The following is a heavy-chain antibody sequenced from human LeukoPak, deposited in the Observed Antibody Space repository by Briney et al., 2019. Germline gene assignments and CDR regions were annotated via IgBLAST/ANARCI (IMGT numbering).Heavy chain of an antibody. Sequence: SETLSHTCTVSGGSISSYYWSWIRQPPGKGLEWIGYIYYSGSTNYNPSLKSRVTISVDTSKNQFSLKLSSVTAADTAVYYCAREGGSGWYVSLDYWGQGTLVTVSS. CDR2: IYYSGST. D-gene: IGHD6-19*01. J-gene: IGHJ4*02. CDR1: GGSISSYY. CDR3: AREGGSGWYVSLDY. V-gene: IGHV4-59*01.